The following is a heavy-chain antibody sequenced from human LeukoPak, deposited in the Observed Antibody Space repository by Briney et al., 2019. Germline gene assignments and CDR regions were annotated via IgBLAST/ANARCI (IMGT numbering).Heavy chain of an antibody. J-gene: IGHJ4*02. CDR3: ARDPSMVRGENTPYFDY. V-gene: IGHV1-46*01. CDR2: INPSGGST. CDR1: GYTFTGYY. Sequence: ASVKVSCKASGYTFTGYYIHWVRQAPGQGLEWMGIINPSGGSTSYAQKFQGRVTMTRDMSTSTVYMELSSLRSEDTAVYYCARDPSMVRGENTPYFDYWGQGTLVTVSS. D-gene: IGHD3-10*01.